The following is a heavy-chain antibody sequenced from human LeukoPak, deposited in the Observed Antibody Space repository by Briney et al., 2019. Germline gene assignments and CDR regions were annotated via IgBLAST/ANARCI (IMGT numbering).Heavy chain of an antibody. CDR3: AKGGGGVLAS. J-gene: IGHJ4*02. V-gene: IGHV3-23*01. D-gene: IGHD3-16*01. CDR2: ISGSGGST. Sequence: GGSLRLSCAASGFTFSSYAMSWVRQAPGKGLEWVSDISGSGGSTYYADSVKGRFTISRDNSKNTLFLQMNSLKADDTAVYYCAKGGGGVLASWGQGTLVTVSS. CDR1: GFTFSSYA.